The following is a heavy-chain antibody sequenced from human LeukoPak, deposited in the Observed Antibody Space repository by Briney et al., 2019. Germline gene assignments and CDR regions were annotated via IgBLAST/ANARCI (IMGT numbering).Heavy chain of an antibody. D-gene: IGHD2-15*01. CDR3: ARGACSGGSCYYWFVP. CDR1: GYTFTSYD. Sequence: ASVKVSCKASGYTFTSYDINWVRQATGQGLEWMGWMNPNSGNTGYAQKFRGRVTMTRNTSISTAYMELSSLRSEDTAVYCCARGACSGGSCYYWFVPWGQGPRVTVSS. V-gene: IGHV1-8*01. J-gene: IGHJ5*02. CDR2: MNPNSGNT.